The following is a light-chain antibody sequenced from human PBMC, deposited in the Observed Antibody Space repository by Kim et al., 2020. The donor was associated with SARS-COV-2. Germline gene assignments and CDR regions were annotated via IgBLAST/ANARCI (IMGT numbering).Light chain of an antibody. V-gene: IGLV2-11*01. J-gene: IGLJ2*01. CDR1: SSDVGDKY. Sequence: QSALTQPRSVSGSPGQSVTISCTGTSSDVGDKYVSWYQHHPGKAPKLIIYDVTKRPSGVPDRFSGSKSGNMASLTISGLQAEDEADYYCCSYAGGYTLVFAGGTQLTVL. CDR3: CSYAGGYTLV. CDR2: DVT.